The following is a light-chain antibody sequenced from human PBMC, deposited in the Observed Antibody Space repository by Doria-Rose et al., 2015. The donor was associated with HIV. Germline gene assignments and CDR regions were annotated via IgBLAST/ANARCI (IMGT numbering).Light chain of an antibody. CDR2: EVS. Sequence: QSALIQPASVSGSPGQSITISCTGTSSDVGSYNLVSWYQQYPGNAPKLMIFEVSKRPSGISNRFSGSKSGNTASLTISGLQAEDEADYYCYSYVGSSTVVFGGGTKLTVL. CDR1: SSDVGSYNL. J-gene: IGLJ3*02. CDR3: YSYVGSSTVV. V-gene: IGLV2-23*02.